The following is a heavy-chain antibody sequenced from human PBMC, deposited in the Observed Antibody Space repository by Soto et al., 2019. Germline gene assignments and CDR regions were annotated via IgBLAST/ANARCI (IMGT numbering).Heavy chain of an antibody. Sequence: SETLSLTCAVSGGSISSSNWWSWVRQPPGKGLEWIWEIYHSGSTNYNPSLKSRVTISVDKSKNQFSLKLSSVTAADTAVYYCASLCGSGSYYFGYKSWFDPWGQGTLVTVSS. V-gene: IGHV4-4*02. CDR1: GGSISSSNW. CDR3: ASLCGSGSYYFGYKSWFDP. J-gene: IGHJ5*02. D-gene: IGHD3-10*01. CDR2: IYHSGST.